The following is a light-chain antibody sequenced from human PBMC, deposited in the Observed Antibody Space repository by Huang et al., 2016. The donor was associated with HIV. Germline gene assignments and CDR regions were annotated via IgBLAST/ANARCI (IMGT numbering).Light chain of an antibody. CDR3: QQHRNWPIT. V-gene: IGKV3-11*01. J-gene: IGKJ5*01. CDR1: QSVSSY. CDR2: DAS. Sequence: EIVLTQSPATLSLSPGERATLSCRASQSVSSYLAWFQQKPGQAPRLLIYDASNRATGTPARCSGSGSGTDFTLTISSLEAEDFAVYYCQQHRNWPITFGQGTRLEIK.